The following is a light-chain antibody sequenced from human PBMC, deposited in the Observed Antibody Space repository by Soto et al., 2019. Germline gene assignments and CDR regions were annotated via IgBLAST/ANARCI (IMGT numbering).Light chain of an antibody. Sequence: DIQITQSPSTLSGSVGDRVTITFRASQTISSWLAWYQQKPGKDPKLLXYKASTLKSGVPSRFSGSGSGTEFTLIISSLQTDDVATYYCQHYNSYSEALGQGTKVDI. CDR2: KAS. J-gene: IGKJ1*01. V-gene: IGKV1-5*03. CDR1: QTISSW. CDR3: QHYNSYSEA.